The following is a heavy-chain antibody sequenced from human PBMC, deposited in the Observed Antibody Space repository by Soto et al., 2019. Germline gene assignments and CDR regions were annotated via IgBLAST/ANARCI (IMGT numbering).Heavy chain of an antibody. CDR3: ARSFNDWTTYFNY. Sequence: PGGSLRLSCAAAGFSVTDHYITWVRQATGQGLEWVSVRSSGGSAYYGNSVKGRFTISSHSSPNTLYHQMNSLKVGDTAFYFSARSFNDWTTYFNYWSEGTLVTVSS. CDR1: GFSVTDHY. D-gene: IGHD3-9*01. J-gene: IGHJ4*02. CDR2: RSSGGSA. V-gene: IGHV3-53*01.